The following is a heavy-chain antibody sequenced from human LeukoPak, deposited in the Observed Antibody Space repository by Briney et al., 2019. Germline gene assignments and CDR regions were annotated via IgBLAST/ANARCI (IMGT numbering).Heavy chain of an antibody. J-gene: IGHJ6*02. CDR3: GRGIKYYYYHMDV. V-gene: IGHV3-11*05. D-gene: IGHD2-15*01. Sequence: GGSLRLSCAASGXTFSDHYMSWIRQAPGKGLEWVSYINSVTTYTHYADPVRGRFTISRDNDKNSLFLQMNSLRAEDTAVYYCGRGIKYYYYHMDVWGQGTTVTVSS. CDR1: GXTFSDHY. CDR2: INSVTTYT.